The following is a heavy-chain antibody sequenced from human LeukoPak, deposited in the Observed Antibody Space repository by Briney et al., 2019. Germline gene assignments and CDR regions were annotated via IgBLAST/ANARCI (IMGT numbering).Heavy chain of an antibody. J-gene: IGHJ3*02. CDR3: ARISIAVAGPEQAFDI. Sequence: SETLSLTCTVSGGSISSYYWSWIRQPPGKGLEGIGYIYYSGSTNYNPSLKSRVTISVDTSKNQFSLKLSSVTAADTAVYYCARISIAVAGPEQAFDIWGQGTMVTVSS. CDR1: GGSISSYY. D-gene: IGHD6-19*01. V-gene: IGHV4-59*08. CDR2: IYYSGST.